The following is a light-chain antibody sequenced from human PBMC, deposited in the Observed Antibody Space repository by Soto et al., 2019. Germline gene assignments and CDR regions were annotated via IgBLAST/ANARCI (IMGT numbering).Light chain of an antibody. Sequence: DIQMTQSPSSLSASVGDRVTINCRASQSISTFLNWYQQKPGQAPKVLISAASTLQSGVPSRFSGRGSGTDFNLTISSLQPQDFATYYCQQSDSTPYTFGQGTPLETK. CDR3: QQSDSTPYT. J-gene: IGKJ2*01. V-gene: IGKV1-39*01. CDR2: AAS. CDR1: QSISTF.